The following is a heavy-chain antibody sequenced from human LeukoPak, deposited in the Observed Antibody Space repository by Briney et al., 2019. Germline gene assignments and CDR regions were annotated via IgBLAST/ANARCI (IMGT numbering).Heavy chain of an antibody. CDR3: ARRIPGFFFDY. CDR1: GDSISSGNDY. D-gene: IGHD2-21*01. Sequence: SETLSLTCTVSGDSISSGNDYWDWIRQPPGKGLEWIGTIFFTGNTYYNPSLKNRVTISVDTSKNQFSLKLSSVTASDTAVYYCARRIPGFFFDYWGQGTLVTVSS. CDR2: IFFTGNT. V-gene: IGHV4-39*01. J-gene: IGHJ4*02.